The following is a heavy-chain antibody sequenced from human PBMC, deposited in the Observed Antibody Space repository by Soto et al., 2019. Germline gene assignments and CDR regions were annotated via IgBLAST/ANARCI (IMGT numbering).Heavy chain of an antibody. Sequence: QITLKESGPTLVKPTQTLTLTCTFSGFSLTTRGVGVGWIRQPPGKAREWLAFIYWDDDEGYIPYLKSRLTITKDTSKNQVVLTTTNQDPVDTATYYCAHRPRGYSYHFDYWGQGTLVTVSS. V-gene: IGHV2-5*02. CDR2: IYWDDDE. CDR1: GFSLTTRGVG. J-gene: IGHJ4*02. CDR3: AHRPRGYSYHFDY. D-gene: IGHD5-18*01.